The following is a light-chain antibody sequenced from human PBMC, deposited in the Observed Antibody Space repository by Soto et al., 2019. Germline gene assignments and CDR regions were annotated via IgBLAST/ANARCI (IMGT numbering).Light chain of an antibody. V-gene: IGLV2-23*01. Sequence: QSALTQPASVSGSHGRSITISCTGSSSDVGTYYFVSWYQQHPGKVPKLMIYEGTKRPSGVSDRFSGSKSGNTASMTISGLQAEDEGDYYCTSFAPGRIYVFGSGTNVTVL. CDR1: SSDVGTYYF. CDR2: EGT. CDR3: TSFAPGRIYV. J-gene: IGLJ1*01.